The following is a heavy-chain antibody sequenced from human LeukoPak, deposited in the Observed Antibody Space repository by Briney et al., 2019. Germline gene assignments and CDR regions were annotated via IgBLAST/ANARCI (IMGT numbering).Heavy chain of an antibody. CDR1: GYTFTSYA. CDR2: INPSGGST. D-gene: IGHD6-13*01. V-gene: IGHV1-46*01. J-gene: IGHJ4*02. CDR3: AKGIAAAGYLLDY. Sequence: ASVKVSCKASGYTFTSYAMNWVRQAPGQGLEWMGIINPSGGSTSYAQKFQGRVTMTRDTSTSTVYMELSSLRSEDTAVYYCAKGIAAAGYLLDYWGQGTLVTVSS.